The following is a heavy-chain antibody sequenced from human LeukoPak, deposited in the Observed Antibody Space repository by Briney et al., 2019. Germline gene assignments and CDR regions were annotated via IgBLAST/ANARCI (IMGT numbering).Heavy chain of an antibody. D-gene: IGHD2-2*01. CDR1: GFTISSYW. J-gene: IGHJ4*02. V-gene: IGHV3-7*03. CDR2: IKQDGSEK. CDR3: ARGQYQLL. Sequence: PGGSLRLSCAASGFTISSYWMSWVRQAPGKGLEWVANIKQDGSEKYYVDSVKGQFTISRDNAKNSLYLQMNSLRAEDTAVYYCARGQYQLLWGQGTLVTVSS.